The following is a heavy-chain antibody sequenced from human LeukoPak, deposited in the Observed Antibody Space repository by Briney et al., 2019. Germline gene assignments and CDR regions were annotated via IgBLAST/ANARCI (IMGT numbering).Heavy chain of an antibody. V-gene: IGHV1-8*01. CDR3: ARATPLAVVAATSRYSQH. Sequence: ASVKVSCKASGYTFTSYDINWVRQATGQGLEWMGWMNPNSGNTGYAQKFQGRVTMTRNTSISTAYMELSSLRSEDTAVYYCARATPLAVVAATSRYSQHWGQGTLVTVSS. CDR2: MNPNSGNT. J-gene: IGHJ1*01. D-gene: IGHD2-15*01. CDR1: GYTFTSYD.